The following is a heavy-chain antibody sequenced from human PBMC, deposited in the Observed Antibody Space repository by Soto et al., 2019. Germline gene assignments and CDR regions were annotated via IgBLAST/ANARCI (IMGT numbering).Heavy chain of an antibody. V-gene: IGHV1-69*12. Sequence: QVQLVQSGAEVKKPGSSVKVSCKASGGTFSSYAISWVRQAPGQGLEWMGGIIPIFGTANYAQKFQGRVTITADESTSTAYMELSSLRSEDTAVYYCARGYYGDDYPAVYYYGMDVWGQGTTVTVSS. J-gene: IGHJ6*02. CDR1: GGTFSSYA. CDR3: ARGYYGDDYPAVYYYGMDV. CDR2: IIPIFGTA. D-gene: IGHD5-12*01.